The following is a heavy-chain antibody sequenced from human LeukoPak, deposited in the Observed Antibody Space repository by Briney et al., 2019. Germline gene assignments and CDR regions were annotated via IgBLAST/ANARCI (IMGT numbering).Heavy chain of an antibody. CDR3: ARAGGSNYRLFDS. J-gene: IGHJ4*02. CDR2: INPNSGGT. D-gene: IGHD4-11*01. V-gene: IGHV1-2*02. CDR1: GYTFTGYY. Sequence: ASVKVSCKASGYTFTGYYMHWVRQAPGQGLEWMGWINPNSGGTNYAQKFQGRVTMTRDKSINTAYLQWSSLQPSDTAMYYCARAGGSNYRLFDSWGQGTLVTVSS.